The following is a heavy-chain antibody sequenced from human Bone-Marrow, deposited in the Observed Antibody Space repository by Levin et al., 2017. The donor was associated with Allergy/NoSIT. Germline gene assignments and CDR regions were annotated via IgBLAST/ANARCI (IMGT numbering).Heavy chain of an antibody. CDR3: ASHRSFFDSGSYFHGLDV. CDR2: FQSGVNT. CDR1: GGSIRNYY. Sequence: TSETLSLTCTISGGSIRNYYWSWIRQPPGKGLEWIGFFQSGVNTDYNPSLKSRVTISVDTSKNQLSLTLSSVTAADTAVYYCASHRSFFDSGSYFHGLDVWGQGTTVTVSS. V-gene: IGHV4-59*08. J-gene: IGHJ6*02. D-gene: IGHD3-10*01.